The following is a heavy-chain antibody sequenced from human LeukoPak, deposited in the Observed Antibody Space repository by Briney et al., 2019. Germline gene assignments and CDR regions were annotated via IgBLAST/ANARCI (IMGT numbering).Heavy chain of an antibody. CDR3: ARGGCSSTSCSPV. J-gene: IGHJ6*04. CDR2: IYYSGST. Sequence: KASETLSLTCTVSGGSISSNSWSWIRQPPGKGLEWIGYIYYSGSTNYNPSLKGRVTISVDTSKNQFSLKLSSVTAADTAVYYCARGGCSSTSCSPVWGKGITVTVSS. D-gene: IGHD2-2*01. V-gene: IGHV4-59*01. CDR1: GGSISSNS.